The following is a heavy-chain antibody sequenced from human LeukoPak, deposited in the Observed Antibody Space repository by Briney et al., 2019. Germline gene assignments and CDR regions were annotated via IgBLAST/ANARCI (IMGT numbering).Heavy chain of an antibody. Sequence: GGSLRLSCVTSGFTFSNYWMSWLRQAPGKGLVWVSRIKYDGSIATYAESMKGRFTISRDNARNTLYLQMNSLRVDDTAVYYCAKSDWFDPWGRGILVTVSS. J-gene: IGHJ5*02. V-gene: IGHV3-74*01. CDR3: AKSDWFDP. CDR1: GFTFSNYW. CDR2: IKYDGSIA.